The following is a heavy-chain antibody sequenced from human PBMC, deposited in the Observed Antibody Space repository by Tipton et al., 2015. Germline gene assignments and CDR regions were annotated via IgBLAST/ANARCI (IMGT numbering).Heavy chain of an antibody. D-gene: IGHD3-9*01. CDR2: IFYSGGT. Sequence: TLSLTCTVSGGSIRRDNYYWGWIRQPPGKGLEYIGNIFYSGGTNYNPSLKSRITISVDTSKNQFSLRLTSVTASDTAVYYCATLYVDYDYWGQGILVTVSS. V-gene: IGHV4-39*01. CDR3: ATLYVDYDY. J-gene: IGHJ4*02. CDR1: GGSIRRDNYY.